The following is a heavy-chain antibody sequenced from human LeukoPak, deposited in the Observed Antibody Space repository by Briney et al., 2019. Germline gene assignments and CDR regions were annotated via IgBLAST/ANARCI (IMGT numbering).Heavy chain of an antibody. Sequence: PGGSLRLSCAASGFTFDDYAMHWVRQAPGKGLEWVSGISWNSGSIGYADSVKGRFTISRDNAKNSLYLQMNSLRAEDTALYYCAKDRAIRVTTSRYYFDYWGQGTLVTVSS. V-gene: IGHV3-9*01. CDR1: GFTFDDYA. CDR3: AKDRAIRVTTSRYYFDY. J-gene: IGHJ4*02. D-gene: IGHD4-17*01. CDR2: ISWNSGSI.